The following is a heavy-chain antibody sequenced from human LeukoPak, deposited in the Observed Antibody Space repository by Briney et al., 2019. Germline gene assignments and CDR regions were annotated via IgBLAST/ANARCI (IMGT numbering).Heavy chain of an antibody. V-gene: IGHV3-66*01. CDR3: LQFAY. CDR2: IHNDDRT. Sequence: GGSLRLSCTASGFTIYSNYISWVRRAPGKGLEWVSIIHNDDRTYYADSVKGRFTISRDNSKNTVYLQMNSLRVEDTAIYYCLQFAYWGQGTLVTVSP. D-gene: IGHD3-10*01. J-gene: IGHJ4*02. CDR1: GFTIYSNY.